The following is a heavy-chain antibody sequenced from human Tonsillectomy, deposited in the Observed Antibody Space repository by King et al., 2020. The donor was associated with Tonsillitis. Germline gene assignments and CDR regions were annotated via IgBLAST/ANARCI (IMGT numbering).Heavy chain of an antibody. CDR3: ARMDSESYGWADY. J-gene: IGHJ4*02. Sequence: VQLQESGPGLVKPSETLSLTCTVSGGSVSSGSYYWSWIRQPPGKGLEWIGYIYYSGSTNYNPSLKSRVTISVDTSKNQFSLKLSSVTAADTAVYYCARMDSESYGWADYWGQGTLVTVSS. CDR2: IYYSGST. CDR1: GGSVSSGSYY. D-gene: IGHD1-26*01. V-gene: IGHV4-61*01.